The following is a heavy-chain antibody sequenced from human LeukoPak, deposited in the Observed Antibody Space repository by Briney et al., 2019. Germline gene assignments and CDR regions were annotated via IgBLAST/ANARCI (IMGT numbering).Heavy chain of an antibody. D-gene: IGHD3-10*02. CDR3: AELGITMIGGV. V-gene: IGHV3-11*04. CDR2: ISTTDNTI. Sequence: GGSLRLSCAASAFIFSDYYMSWIRQAPGKGLECVSYISTTDNTIYYADSVKGRFTISRDNAKNSLYLQMNSLRAEDTAVYYCAELGITMIGGVWGKGTTVTISS. J-gene: IGHJ6*04. CDR1: AFIFSDYY.